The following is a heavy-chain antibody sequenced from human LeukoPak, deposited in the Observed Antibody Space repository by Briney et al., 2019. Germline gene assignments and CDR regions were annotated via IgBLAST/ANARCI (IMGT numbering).Heavy chain of an antibody. D-gene: IGHD2-15*01. CDR3: ARGVEVPDFDY. Sequence: TSVKVSCKASGGTFSSYAISWVRQAPGQGLEWMGRINPNSGVTNYAQKFQGRVTMTRDTSISTAYMELSRLRSDDTAVYYCARGVEVPDFDYWGQGTLVTVSS. V-gene: IGHV1-2*06. J-gene: IGHJ4*02. CDR2: INPNSGVT. CDR1: GGTFSSYA.